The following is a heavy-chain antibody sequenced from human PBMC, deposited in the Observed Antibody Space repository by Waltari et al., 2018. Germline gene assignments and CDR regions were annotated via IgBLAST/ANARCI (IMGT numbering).Heavy chain of an antibody. Sequence: QVQLQQWGAGLLKPSETLSLTCAVYGGSFSGNYWTWIRQSPGKGLEWIGEINDSGRTKYKPSLKSRVTISIDTSKNQFSLRLSSVTAVDRAVYYCARGTFGVVIIPYYYYHMDVWGKGTSVTVSS. CDR2: INDSGRT. D-gene: IGHD3-3*01. J-gene: IGHJ6*03. CDR1: GGSFSGNY. CDR3: ARGTFGVVIIPYYYYHMDV. V-gene: IGHV4-34*02.